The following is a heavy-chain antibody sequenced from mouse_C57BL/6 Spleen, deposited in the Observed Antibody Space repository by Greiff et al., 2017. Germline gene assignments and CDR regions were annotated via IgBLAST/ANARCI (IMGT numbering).Heavy chain of an antibody. CDR1: GFNIKDYY. CDR2: IYPEDGET. J-gene: IGHJ2*01. V-gene: IGHV14-2*01. D-gene: IGHD1-1*01. CDR3: AREWDYYGRSYDDYFDG. Sequence: VQLQQSGAELVKPGASVKLSCTASGFNIKDYYMHWVKQRPEQGLEWIGRIYPEDGETKYAPKFQGKATLTADTSSNTAYLQLSSLTSEDTAVYYCAREWDYYGRSYDDYFDGWGPSPTLSVS.